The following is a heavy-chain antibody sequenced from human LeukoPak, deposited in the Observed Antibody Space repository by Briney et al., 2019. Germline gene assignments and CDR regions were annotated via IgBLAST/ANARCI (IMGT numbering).Heavy chain of an antibody. CDR1: GSTFSSYA. Sequence: PGGSLRLSCAASGSTFSSYAMHWVRQAPGKGLEYVSAISSNGGSTFYANSVKGRFTISRDTSKNTLYLQMGSLRADDMAVYYCVRVSGSYGYWGQGTLVTVSS. CDR3: VRVSGSYGY. D-gene: IGHD1-26*01. V-gene: IGHV3-64*01. CDR2: ISSNGGST. J-gene: IGHJ4*02.